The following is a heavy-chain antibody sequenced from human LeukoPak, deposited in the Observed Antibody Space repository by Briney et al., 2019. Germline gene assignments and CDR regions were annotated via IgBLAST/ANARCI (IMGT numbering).Heavy chain of an antibody. CDR3: VRDVGGSGQIDY. D-gene: IGHD3-10*01. J-gene: IGHJ4*02. CDR1: GGSISSYY. Sequence: SETLSLTCTVSGGSISSYYWSWIRQPPGKGLEWIGYIYYSVSTNYNPSLKSRVTISVDPSKNQFSLKLSSVTAADTAVYHCVRDVGGSGQIDYWGQGTLVTVSS. CDR2: IYYSVST. V-gene: IGHV4-59*01.